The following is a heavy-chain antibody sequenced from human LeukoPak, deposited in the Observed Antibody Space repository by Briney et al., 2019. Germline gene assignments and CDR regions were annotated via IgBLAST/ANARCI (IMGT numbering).Heavy chain of an antibody. V-gene: IGHV3-23*01. CDR1: GFTFNSHA. CDR2: ISVSGGNT. CDR3: AKLVVGGDHDTLTRGMDV. J-gene: IGHJ6*02. D-gene: IGHD3-9*01. Sequence: GGSLRLSCAASGFTFNSHAMSWVRQAPGKGLEWVSSISVSGGNTYYADSVKGRFTISRDTSKNTLYLRMNSLRAEDTAVYYCAKLVVGGDHDTLTRGMDVWGQGTTVTVSS.